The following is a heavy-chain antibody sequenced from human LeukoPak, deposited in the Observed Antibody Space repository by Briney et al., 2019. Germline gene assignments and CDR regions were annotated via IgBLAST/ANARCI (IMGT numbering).Heavy chain of an antibody. CDR2: ISSSSSDI. CDR3: ARGRD. V-gene: IGHV3-21*01. CDR1: GFTFSSYP. Sequence: GGSLRLSCAASGFTFSSYPMNWVRQAPGKVLEWVSSISSSSSDIFYADSVKGRFTISRDNAKNSLYLQMNSLRVEDTAVYYCARGRDWGQGTLVTVSS. J-gene: IGHJ4*02.